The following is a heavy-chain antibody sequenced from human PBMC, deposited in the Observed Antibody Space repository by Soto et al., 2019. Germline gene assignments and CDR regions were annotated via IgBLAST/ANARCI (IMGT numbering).Heavy chain of an antibody. J-gene: IGHJ4*02. CDR1: GDSISSSGYY. Sequence: LSLTCTVSGDSISSSGYYWSWIRQHPGKGLEWIGHIYYSGSAYYNPSLKSRVTISVDTSKNQFSLRLTSVTAADTAVYYCARDGGYYSSSSLDYWGQGILVTVSS. D-gene: IGHD6-6*01. CDR3: ARDGGYYSSSSLDY. V-gene: IGHV4-31*03. CDR2: IYYSGSA.